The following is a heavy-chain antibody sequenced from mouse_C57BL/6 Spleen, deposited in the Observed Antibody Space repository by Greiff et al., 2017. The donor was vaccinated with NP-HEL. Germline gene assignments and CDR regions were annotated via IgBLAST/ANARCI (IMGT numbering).Heavy chain of an antibody. V-gene: IGHV1-80*01. J-gene: IGHJ4*01. CDR3: ARSGYYGSGYAMDY. D-gene: IGHD1-1*01. CDR1: GYAFSSYW. Sequence: VQLKESGAELVKPGASVKISCKASGYAFSSYWMNWVKQRPGKGLEWIGQIYPGDGDTNYNGKFKGKATLTADKSSSTAYMQLSSLTSEDSAVYFCARSGYYGSGYAMDYWGQGTSVTVSS. CDR2: IYPGDGDT.